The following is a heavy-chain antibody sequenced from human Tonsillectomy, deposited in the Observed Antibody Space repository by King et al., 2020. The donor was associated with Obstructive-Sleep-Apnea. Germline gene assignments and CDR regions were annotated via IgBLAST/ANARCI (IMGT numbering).Heavy chain of an antibody. CDR2: IYNTGNT. Sequence: VQLQESGPGLVKPSETLSLTCAVSGYSLTSGYYWGWSREPPGKGLEWIASIYNTGNTYYNPSLKSRGLMSVDTSKNQFSLKLTSVTAADTAVYYCTREMGELLGFDFWGQGTLVTVSS. CDR1: GYSLTSGYY. D-gene: IGHD1-7*01. V-gene: IGHV4-38-2*02. CDR3: TREMGELLGFDF. J-gene: IGHJ4*02.